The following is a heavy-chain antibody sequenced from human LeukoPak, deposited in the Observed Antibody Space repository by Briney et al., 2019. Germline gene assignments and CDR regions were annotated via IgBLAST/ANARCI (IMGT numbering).Heavy chain of an antibody. J-gene: IGHJ4*02. CDR1: GGSISSGVYY. CDR3: ARDSPNGDYGSDY. CDR2: IYYSGST. V-gene: IGHV4-31*03. D-gene: IGHD4-17*01. Sequence: SETLSLTCTVSGGSISSGVYYWSWIRQHPGKGLEWIGYIYYSGSTYYNPSLKSRVTISVDTSKNQFSLKLSSVTAADTAVYYCARDSPNGDYGSDYWGQGTLVTVSS.